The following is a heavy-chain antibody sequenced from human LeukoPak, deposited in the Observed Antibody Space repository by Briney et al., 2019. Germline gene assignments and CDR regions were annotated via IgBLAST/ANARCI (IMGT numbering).Heavy chain of an antibody. J-gene: IGHJ5*02. CDR3: AKGPRTPTDTGSAP. CDR1: GFTFSSYA. D-gene: IGHD2-15*01. CDR2: ISGSGGST. Sequence: GGSLRLSCAASGFTFSSYAISWVRQAPGKGLEWVSAISGSGGSTYYADSVKGRFTISRDNSKKTLYLQMNSLRAEDTAVYYCAKGPRTPTDTGSAPGGREPLAPVSS. V-gene: IGHV3-23*01.